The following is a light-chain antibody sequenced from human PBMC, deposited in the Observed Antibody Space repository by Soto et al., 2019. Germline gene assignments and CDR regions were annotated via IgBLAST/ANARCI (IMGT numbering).Light chain of an antibody. J-gene: IGLJ1*01. Sequence: QSALAQLRSVSGSPGQSVTISCTGTRRDIGGYNFVSWYQQHPGQAPKLIIYDVIKRPSGVPDRFSSSKSGNTASLTIYGLQAEDEADYYCCSYAGGYTHVFGTGTKVTVL. CDR1: RRDIGGYNF. CDR3: CSYAGGYTHV. V-gene: IGLV2-11*01. CDR2: DVI.